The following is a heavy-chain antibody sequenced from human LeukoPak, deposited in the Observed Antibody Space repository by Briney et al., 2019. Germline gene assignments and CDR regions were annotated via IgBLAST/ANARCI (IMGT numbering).Heavy chain of an antibody. CDR3: ARDLDTAMVN. CDR2: IIHGGST. Sequence: PSETLSLTCAVYGGSFRGYYWSWIRQPPGKGLEWIGEIIHGGSTNYNPSLKSRVTISVDTSKNQFSLKLSSVTAADTAVYYCARDLDTAMVNWGQGTLVTVSS. V-gene: IGHV4-34*12. D-gene: IGHD5-18*01. CDR1: GGSFRGYY. J-gene: IGHJ4*02.